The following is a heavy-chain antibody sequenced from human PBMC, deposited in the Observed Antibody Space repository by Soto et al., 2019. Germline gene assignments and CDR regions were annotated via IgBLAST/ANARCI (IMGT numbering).Heavy chain of an antibody. CDR1: GDSVSSNSAA. Sequence: SQTLSLTCAISGDSVSSNSAAWNWIRQSPSRGLEWLGRTYYRSKWYNDYAVSVKSRITINPDTSKNQFSLQLNSVTPEDTAVYYCARGKEQLSPLYYYYYYMDVWGKGTTVTVSS. D-gene: IGHD6-6*01. CDR3: ARGKEQLSPLYYYYYYMDV. J-gene: IGHJ6*03. CDR2: TYYRSKWYN. V-gene: IGHV6-1*01.